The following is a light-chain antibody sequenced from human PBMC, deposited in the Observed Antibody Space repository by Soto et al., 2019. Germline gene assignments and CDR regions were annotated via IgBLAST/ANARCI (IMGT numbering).Light chain of an antibody. CDR3: QQYYNYPLT. V-gene: IGKV1-5*01. CDR1: QTISSW. Sequence: DIQMTQSPSTLSASVGDRVTITCRASQTISSWLAWYQQMPGKAPKVLIHDASILESGVPSRFSGSGSGTEFTLTISSLQPDDFATYYCQQYYNYPLTFGQGTKVDIK. J-gene: IGKJ1*01. CDR2: DAS.